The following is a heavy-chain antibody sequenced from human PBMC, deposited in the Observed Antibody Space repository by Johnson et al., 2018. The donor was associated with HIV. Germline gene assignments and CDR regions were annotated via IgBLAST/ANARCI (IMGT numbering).Heavy chain of an antibody. CDR1: GFTFSSYA. CDR3: ASAWGELDDAFDI. J-gene: IGHJ3*02. Sequence: VQLVEYGGGVVQPGRSLRLSCAASGFTFSSYAMHWVRQAPGKGLEWVANIKQDGSEKYYVDSVKGRFTISRDNSKSTLYLQMNSLRAEDTAVYYCASAWGELDDAFDIWGQGTMVTVSS. CDR2: IKQDGSEK. V-gene: IGHV3-7*01. D-gene: IGHD1-26*01.